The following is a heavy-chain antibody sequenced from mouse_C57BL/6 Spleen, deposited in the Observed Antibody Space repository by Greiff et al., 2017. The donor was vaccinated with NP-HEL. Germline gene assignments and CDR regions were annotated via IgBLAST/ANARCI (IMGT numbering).Heavy chain of an antibody. CDR1: GYSFTDYN. Sequence: VQLQQSGPELVKPGASVKISCKASGYSFTDYNMNWVKQSTGKSLEWIGVINPNYGTTSYNQKFKGKATLTVDQSSSTAYMQLNSLTSEDSAVYYCARYYYGSSYWYFEVWGTGTTVTVSS. CDR2: INPNYGTT. J-gene: IGHJ1*03. V-gene: IGHV1-39*01. D-gene: IGHD1-1*01. CDR3: ARYYYGSSYWYFEV.